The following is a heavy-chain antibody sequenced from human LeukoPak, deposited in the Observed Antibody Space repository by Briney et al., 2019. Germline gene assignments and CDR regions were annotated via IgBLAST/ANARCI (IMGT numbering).Heavy chain of an antibody. V-gene: IGHV4-34*01. J-gene: IGHJ3*02. Sequence: SETLSLTCAVYGGSFSGYYWSWIRQPPGKGLEWIGEINHSGSTNYNPSLKSRVTISVDTSKNQFSLQLSSVTPEDTAVYYCVRGGQGNGPSADEAFDIWGQGTKGNVS. D-gene: IGHD2-2*01. CDR2: INHSGST. CDR1: GGSFSGYY. CDR3: VRGGQGNGPSADEAFDI.